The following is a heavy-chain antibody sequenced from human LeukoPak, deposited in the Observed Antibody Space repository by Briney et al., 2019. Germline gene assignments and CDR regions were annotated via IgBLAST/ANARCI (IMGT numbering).Heavy chain of an antibody. Sequence: SETLSLTCTVSGGSISSGGYYWSWIRQHPGKGLEWIGYIYYSGSTYYNPSLKSRVTISVDTSKNQFSLKLSSVTAADTAVYYCARGLAYYDSSGYYYFDYWGQGTLVTVSS. CDR1: GGSISSGGYY. CDR2: IYYSGST. J-gene: IGHJ4*02. V-gene: IGHV4-30-4*08. CDR3: ARGLAYYDSSGYYYFDY. D-gene: IGHD3-22*01.